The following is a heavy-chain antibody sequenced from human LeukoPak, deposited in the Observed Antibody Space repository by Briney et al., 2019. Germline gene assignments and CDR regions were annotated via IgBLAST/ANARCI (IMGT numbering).Heavy chain of an antibody. CDR3: VRDGRFDSACFDS. CDR2: FYSSGST. CDR1: GFTFSSYG. J-gene: IGHJ4*02. Sequence: PGGSLRLSCAASGFTFSSYGMHWVRQSPGKGLEWIGAFYSSGSTSSHSSLKSRVTISVDTSRTQLSLKLDSVTDTDTAVYYCVRDGRFDSACFDSWGPGILVTVSS. V-gene: IGHV4-59*12. D-gene: IGHD6-19*01.